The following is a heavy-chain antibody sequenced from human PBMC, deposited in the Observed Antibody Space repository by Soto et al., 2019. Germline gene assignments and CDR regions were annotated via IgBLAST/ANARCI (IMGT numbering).Heavy chain of an antibody. D-gene: IGHD3-3*01. CDR1: GGSISTSDYS. Sequence: QLQLQESGSGLVQPSQTLSLTCTASGGSISTSDYSWTWIRQPPGGGLEWIGSIYQTGRTYVIPSLKSRVTMSLDKSKNQFSLNLTSVTAADTALYYCAREMTIFGVAPGGGVDVRGQGTTVTVSS. CDR3: AREMTIFGVAPGGGVDV. J-gene: IGHJ6*02. V-gene: IGHV4-30-2*01. CDR2: IYQTGRT.